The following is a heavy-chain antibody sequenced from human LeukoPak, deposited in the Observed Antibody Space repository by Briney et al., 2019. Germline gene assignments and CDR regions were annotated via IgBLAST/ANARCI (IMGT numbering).Heavy chain of an antibody. CDR3: VKSYGSSHYYYYGLDV. CDR2: VSYDGINK. CDR1: GFTFSDYG. D-gene: IGHD3-10*01. Sequence: GGSLRLSCAASGFTFSDYGMHWVRQAPGKGLEWVAVVSYDGINKYSADSVKGRFTVSRDNSKNTLSLQMNSLRPEDTAMYYCVKSYGSSHYYYYGLDVWGQGTTVTVSS. V-gene: IGHV3-30*18. J-gene: IGHJ6*02.